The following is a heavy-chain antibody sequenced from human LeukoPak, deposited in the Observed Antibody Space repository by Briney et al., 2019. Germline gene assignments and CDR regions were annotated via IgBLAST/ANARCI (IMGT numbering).Heavy chain of an antibody. Sequence: PSETLSLTCTVSGDSISSYYWIWIRQPAGKGLEWIGRISTSGNTYYNPSLKSRLTMSLDTSKNQFSLKLSSVTATDTAVYYCARGTRYCSGASCQNWFDPWGQGTLVTVSS. CDR1: GDSISSYY. CDR2: ISTSGNT. D-gene: IGHD2-15*01. V-gene: IGHV4-4*07. J-gene: IGHJ5*02. CDR3: ARGTRYCSGASCQNWFDP.